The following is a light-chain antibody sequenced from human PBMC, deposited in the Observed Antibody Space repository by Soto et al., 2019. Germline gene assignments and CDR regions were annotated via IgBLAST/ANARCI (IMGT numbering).Light chain of an antibody. J-gene: IGKJ2*01. CDR2: GAS. Sequence: EVGLTQSQGTLPLSPGERATLSCRASQSVSSSYLAWYQQKPGQAPRLLIYGASSRATVIPDRFSGSGSGRDLTLTISRLAPRDFAVYYCQQYGSSPPYTFGQGTKPEIK. CDR3: QQYGSSPPYT. V-gene: IGKV3-20*01. CDR1: QSVSSSY.